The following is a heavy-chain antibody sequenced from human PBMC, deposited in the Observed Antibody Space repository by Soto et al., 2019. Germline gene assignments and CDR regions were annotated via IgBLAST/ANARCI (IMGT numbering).Heavy chain of an antibody. J-gene: IGHJ6*02. CDR1: GFTFSSYW. Sequence: GGSLRLSCAASGFTFSSYWMSWVRQAPGKGLEWVANIKQDGSEKYYVDSVKGRFTISRDNAKNSLYLQMNSLRAEDTAVYYCAREGSLTGGYPLYYYYYGMDVWGQGTTVTVSS. D-gene: IGHD2-8*02. CDR3: AREGSLTGGYPLYYYYYGMDV. V-gene: IGHV3-7*03. CDR2: IKQDGSEK.